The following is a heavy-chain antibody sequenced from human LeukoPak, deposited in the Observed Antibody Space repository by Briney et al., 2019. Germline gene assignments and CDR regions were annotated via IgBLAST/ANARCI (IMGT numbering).Heavy chain of an antibody. D-gene: IGHD3-22*01. CDR1: GDTFAGYY. CDR2: INANSGVT. CDR3: ATGGGSSGYPEY. Sequence: ASVKVSCKASGDTFAGYYLHWVRQAPGQGLEWTGWINANSGVTDYAQRFQGRVTMTTDMSITTAYMELNRVRSDDAAVYYCATGGGSSGYPEYRGQGTLVTVSS. V-gene: IGHV1-2*02. J-gene: IGHJ4*02.